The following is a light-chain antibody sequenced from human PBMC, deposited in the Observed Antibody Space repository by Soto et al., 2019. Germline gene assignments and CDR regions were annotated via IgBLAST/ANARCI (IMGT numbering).Light chain of an antibody. CDR1: SSDIGGYNY. CDR3: CSSISSSTYV. V-gene: IGLV2-14*03. Sequence: QSVLTQPASVSGSPGQSIAISCTGTSSDIGGYNYVSWYQQHPGKAPNLIIYDVNNRPSGVSDRFSGSKSGNTASLTISGLQAEDEADYDCCSSISSSTYVFGTGTKVTVL. J-gene: IGLJ1*01. CDR2: DVN.